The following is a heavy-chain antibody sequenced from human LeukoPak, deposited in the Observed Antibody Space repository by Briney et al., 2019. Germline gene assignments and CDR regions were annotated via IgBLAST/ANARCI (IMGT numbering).Heavy chain of an antibody. CDR2: ISYDGSNK. J-gene: IGHJ6*04. CDR1: GFTFSSYA. V-gene: IGHV3-30*04. D-gene: IGHD2-2*01. Sequence: GGSLRLSCAASGFTFSSYAMHWVRQAPGKGLEWVAVISYDGSNKYYVDSVKGRFTISSDNSKNTLYLQMNSLRAEDTAVYYCAREYCSSSSCLYGMDVWGKGTTVTVSS. CDR3: AREYCSSSSCLYGMDV.